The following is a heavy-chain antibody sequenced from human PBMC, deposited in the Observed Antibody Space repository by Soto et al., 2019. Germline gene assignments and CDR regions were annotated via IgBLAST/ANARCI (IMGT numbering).Heavy chain of an antibody. J-gene: IGHJ6*02. CDR2: IYPGDSDT. CDR3: AASIFYYGMDV. V-gene: IGHV5-51*01. CDR1: GYTFTNYW. Sequence: PGESLKISCKGSGYTFTNYWIGWVRQMPGRGLEWMGIIYPGDSDTKYNPSFQGQVTISADKSITTTYLQWSSLKASDTAIYYCAASIFYYGMDVWGQGTTVTVSS.